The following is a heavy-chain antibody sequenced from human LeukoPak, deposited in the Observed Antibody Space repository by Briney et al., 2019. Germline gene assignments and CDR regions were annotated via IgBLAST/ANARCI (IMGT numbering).Heavy chain of an antibody. V-gene: IGHV4-4*07. Sequence: PSETLSLTCTVSGDSISRYYWSWIRQPAGKGLEWIGRIYNGGIITYNPSLKSRVTMSIDTSKNQFSLKLSSVTAADTAVYYCARDPQYYYDSSGYFYWGQGTLVTVSS. CDR3: ARDPQYYYDSSGYFY. CDR2: IYNGGII. CDR1: GDSISRYY. D-gene: IGHD3-22*01. J-gene: IGHJ4*02.